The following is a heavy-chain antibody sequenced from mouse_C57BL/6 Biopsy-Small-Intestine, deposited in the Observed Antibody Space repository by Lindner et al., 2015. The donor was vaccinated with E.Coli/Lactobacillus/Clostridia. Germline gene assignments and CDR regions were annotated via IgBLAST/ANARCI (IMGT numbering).Heavy chain of an antibody. Sequence: VQLQESGAELVRPGASVKLSCTAFWLLTFKDDYMHWVKQRPEQGLEWIGWIDPENGDTEYASKFQGKATITADTSSNTAYLQLSSLTSEDTAVYYCTTLGNYVAYWGQGTLVTVSA. CDR3: TTLGNYVAY. CDR1: LLTFKDDY. D-gene: IGHD2-1*01. V-gene: IGHV14-4*01. CDR2: IDPENGDT. J-gene: IGHJ3*01.